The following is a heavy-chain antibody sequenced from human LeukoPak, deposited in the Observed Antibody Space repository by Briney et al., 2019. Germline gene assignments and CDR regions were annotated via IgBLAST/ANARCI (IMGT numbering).Heavy chain of an antibody. V-gene: IGHV3-7*01. CDR2: IKQDGSEK. CDR1: GFTFSSYW. Sequence: GGSLRLSCAASGFTFSSYWMSWVRQAPGKGLEWVANIKQDGSEKYYVDSVKGRVTISRDNAKNSLYLQMNSLRAEDTAVYYCAAYGPGSYWGCWFDPWGQGTLVTVSS. CDR3: AAYGPGSYWGCWFDP. D-gene: IGHD3-10*01. J-gene: IGHJ5*02.